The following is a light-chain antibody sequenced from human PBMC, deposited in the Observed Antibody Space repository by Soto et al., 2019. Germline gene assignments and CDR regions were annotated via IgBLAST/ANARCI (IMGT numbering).Light chain of an antibody. Sequence: QSALTQPASVSGSPGQSIAISCIGVRTDGDGHDYVSWYQQHPGQAPQLIIYDVYNRPSGVSDRFSGSKSGNTASLVISGLQAEYVFDYFCTSYTASFPFYVCGGGTKVTV. V-gene: IGLV2-14*03. CDR1: RTDGDGHDY. CDR2: DVY. J-gene: IGLJ1*01. CDR3: TSYTASFPFYV.